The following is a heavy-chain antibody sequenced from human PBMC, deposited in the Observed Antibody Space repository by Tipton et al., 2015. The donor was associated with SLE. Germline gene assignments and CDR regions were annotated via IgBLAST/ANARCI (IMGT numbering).Heavy chain of an antibody. D-gene: IGHD7-27*01. CDR1: GGSISSYY. Sequence: LRLSCTVSGGSISSYYWSWIRQPPGKGLEWIGEINHSGSTNYNPSLKSRVTISVDTSKNQFSLKLSSVTAADTAVYYCARGELGIRTFDYWGQGTLVTVSS. V-gene: IGHV4-34*01. CDR3: ARGELGIRTFDY. CDR2: INHSGST. J-gene: IGHJ4*02.